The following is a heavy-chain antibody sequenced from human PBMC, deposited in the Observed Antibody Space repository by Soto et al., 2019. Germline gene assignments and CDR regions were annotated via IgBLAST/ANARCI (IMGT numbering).Heavy chain of an antibody. CDR2: IIPIFGTT. J-gene: IGHJ6*02. Sequence: QVQMVQSGAEVKKPGSSLKVSCKASGGTFSGYGISWVRQAPGQGLEWMGGIIPIFGTTNYAPNFRDRVTISADEARSKVYMDPVRLPTDDTALQHCGAGRAKAHFYYGMDGWGQGTAVTVSS. CDR3: GAGRAKAHFYYGMDG. D-gene: IGHD1-26*01. CDR1: GGTFSGYG. V-gene: IGHV1-69*01.